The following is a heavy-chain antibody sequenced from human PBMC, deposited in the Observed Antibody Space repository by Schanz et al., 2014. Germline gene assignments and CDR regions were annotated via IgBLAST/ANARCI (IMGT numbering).Heavy chain of an antibody. CDR1: GGTFSSYT. Sequence: QVQLVQSGAEVKKPGSSVKVSCKLSGGTFSSYTISWMRQAPGQGLEWMGRIISILGIPNYAQKFQGRVTFTADKSTSTAYMELSSLRSDDTAVYYCARDQSPYTNSSDVRYFDYWGQGSLVTVSS. J-gene: IGHJ4*02. D-gene: IGHD6-6*01. CDR3: ARDQSPYTNSSDVRYFDY. V-gene: IGHV1-69*08. CDR2: IISILGIP.